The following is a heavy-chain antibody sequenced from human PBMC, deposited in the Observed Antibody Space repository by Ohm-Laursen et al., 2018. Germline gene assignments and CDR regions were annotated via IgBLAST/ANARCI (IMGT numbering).Heavy chain of an antibody. Sequence: SLRLSCSASGFTFSNYAMSWVRQAPGKGLEWVSAISGSADSTYYADSVNGRFTISRDNSKNTLYLQMNSLRAEDTAVYYCAREGLAYSSGTDAFDIWGQGTMVTVSS. D-gene: IGHD6-19*01. CDR3: AREGLAYSSGTDAFDI. J-gene: IGHJ3*02. CDR2: ISGSADST. V-gene: IGHV3-23*01. CDR1: GFTFSNYA.